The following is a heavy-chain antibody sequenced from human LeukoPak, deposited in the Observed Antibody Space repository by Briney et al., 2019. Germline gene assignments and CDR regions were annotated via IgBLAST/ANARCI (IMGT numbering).Heavy chain of an antibody. CDR1: GFTVSSNY. Sequence: GGSLRLSCAASGFTVSSNYMSWVRQAPGKGLEWVSVIYSGGSTYYADSVKGRFTISRDNAKNSLFLQMNSLRAEDTGVYYCARGAQIVVAPAAQARPGPSGVDHWGQGTLVTVSS. V-gene: IGHV3-53*01. D-gene: IGHD2-2*01. J-gene: IGHJ4*02. CDR2: IYSGGST. CDR3: ARGAQIVVAPAAQARPGPSGVDH.